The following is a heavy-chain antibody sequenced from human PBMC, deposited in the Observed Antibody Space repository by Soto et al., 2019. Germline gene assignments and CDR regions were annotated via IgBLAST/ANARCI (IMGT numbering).Heavy chain of an antibody. CDR2: IKDGGNT. V-gene: IGHV4-34*01. J-gene: IGHJ4*02. Sequence: QVQLQQWGAGLLKPSETLSLTCAVYGGSFSGYYWSWIRQPPGKGLEWIGEIKDGGNTNYSPSLKSRVTISADTSKNQFSLKLNSVTAADTAVYYCARGQEAIVPTHWDQGTLVTVSS. CDR3: ARGQEAIVPTH. D-gene: IGHD5-12*01. CDR1: GGSFSGYY.